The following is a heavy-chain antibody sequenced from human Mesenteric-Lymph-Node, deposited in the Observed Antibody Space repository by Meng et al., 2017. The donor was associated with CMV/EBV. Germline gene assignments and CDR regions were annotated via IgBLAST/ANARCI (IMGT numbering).Heavy chain of an antibody. Sequence: GESLKISCVVTGFTLSSRWMSWVRQAPVKGLEWVATIKDDGSQKYYMDSVKGRFTISRDNAKNSLYLEMNSLRVEDTGVYYCARTGGYPNWFDPWGQGTTVTVSS. CDR2: IKDDGSQK. J-gene: IGHJ5*01. V-gene: IGHV3-7*01. D-gene: IGHD2-15*01. CDR1: GFTLSSRW. CDR3: ARTGGYPNWFDP.